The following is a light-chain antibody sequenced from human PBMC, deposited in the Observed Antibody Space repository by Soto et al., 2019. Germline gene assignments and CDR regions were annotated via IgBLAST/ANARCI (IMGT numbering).Light chain of an antibody. CDR1: QTISTW. Sequence: DIQVTQSPPTLSASVGDRVTITCRASQTISTWMAWYQQKPGKAPKLLVYDASTLQSGVASRFSGSGSGTDFTLTISSLQPEDFATYYCQQAAGFPLTFGQGTKVDIK. V-gene: IGKV1-12*01. J-gene: IGKJ1*01. CDR3: QQAAGFPLT. CDR2: DAS.